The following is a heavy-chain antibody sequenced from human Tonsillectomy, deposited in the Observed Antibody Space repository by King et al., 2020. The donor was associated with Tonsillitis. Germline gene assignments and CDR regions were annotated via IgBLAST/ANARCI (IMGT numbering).Heavy chain of an antibody. D-gene: IGHD2-21*01. CDR3: ALHRGAYCGGDCYYHWYFDL. Sequence: QLVQSGAEVKKPGSSVKVSCKASGGTFSSYAISWVRQAPGQGLEWMGGIFPIFGSAKYAQKFQGMVTITADEYTSTAYMDLSGLRSEDTAVYYCALHRGAYCGGDCYYHWYFDLWGRGTLVTVSS. CDR2: IFPIFGSA. CDR1: GGTFSSYA. V-gene: IGHV1-69*12. J-gene: IGHJ2*01.